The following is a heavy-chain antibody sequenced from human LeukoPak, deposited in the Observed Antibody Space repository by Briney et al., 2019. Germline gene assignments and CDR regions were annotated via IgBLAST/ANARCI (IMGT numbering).Heavy chain of an antibody. CDR2: IYYSGST. CDR1: GGSISSYY. D-gene: IGHD6-13*01. J-gene: IGHJ6*02. V-gene: IGHV4-59*01. Sequence: SETLSLTCTVSGGSISSYYWSWIRQPPGKGLEWIGYIYYSGSTNYNPSLKSRVTISVGTSKNQFSLKLSSVTAADTAVYYCAGAAAGYYYYGMDVWGQGTTVTVSS. CDR3: AGAAAGYYYYGMDV.